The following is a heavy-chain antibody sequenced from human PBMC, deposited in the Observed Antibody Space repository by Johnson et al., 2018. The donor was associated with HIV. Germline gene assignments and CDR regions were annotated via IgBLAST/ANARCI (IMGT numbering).Heavy chain of an antibody. CDR3: ARTRKYTSGPPCAFDI. Sequence: VQLVESGGGLVQPGRSLRLSCAASGFIFDDYTMHWVRQAPGKGLEWVSLISWDGVGTYYADSVKGRFTISRDNSKNTLYLQMNSLRAEDTAVYYCARTRKYTSGPPCAFDIWGQGTMVTVSS. J-gene: IGHJ3*02. V-gene: IGHV3-43*01. CDR1: GFIFDDYT. CDR2: ISWDGVGT. D-gene: IGHD3-22*01.